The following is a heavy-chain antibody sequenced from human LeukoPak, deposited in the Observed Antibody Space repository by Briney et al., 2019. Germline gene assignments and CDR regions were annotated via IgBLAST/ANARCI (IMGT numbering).Heavy chain of an antibody. CDR3: ARGDTRHESGYYGMDV. J-gene: IGHJ6*02. CDR1: GGTFSSYA. CDR2: IIPIFGTA. D-gene: IGHD5-18*01. V-gene: IGHV1-69*06. Sequence: GASVKVSCKASGGTFSSYAISWVRQAPGQGLEWMGGIIPIFGTANYAQKFQGRVTITADKSTSTAYMELSSLRSEDTAVYYCARGDTRHESGYYGMDVWGQGTTVTVSS.